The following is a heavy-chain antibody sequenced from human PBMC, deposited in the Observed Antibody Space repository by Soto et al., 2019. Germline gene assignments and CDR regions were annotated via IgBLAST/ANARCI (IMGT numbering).Heavy chain of an antibody. CDR2: INSNSGAT. Sequence: GASVKVSCKASGYSFAGFYIHWMRQAPGQGLEWVGSINSNSGATTYAQKFQDSVAMTRDTSVSTAYMDLNRLTSDDTAIYYCAIIMTHSDSFDIWGQGKMVTVSS. V-gene: IGHV1-2*04. CDR3: AIIMTHSDSFDI. CDR1: GYSFAGFY. D-gene: IGHD3-16*01. J-gene: IGHJ3*02.